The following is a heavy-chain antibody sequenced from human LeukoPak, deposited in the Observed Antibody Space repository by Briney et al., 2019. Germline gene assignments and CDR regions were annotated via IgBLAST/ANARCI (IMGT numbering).Heavy chain of an antibody. CDR2: IIPIFGTA. V-gene: IGHV1-69*05. CDR1: GFTFTTDD. J-gene: IGHJ6*03. Sequence: GASVKVSCKASGFTFTTDDINWVRQATGQGLEWMGGIIPIFGTANYAQRFQGRVTITTDESTSTAYMELSSLRSEDTAVYYCARGRVPAAMWGYYYYYMDVWGKGTTVTVSS. CDR3: ARGRVPAAMWGYYYYYMDV. D-gene: IGHD2-2*01.